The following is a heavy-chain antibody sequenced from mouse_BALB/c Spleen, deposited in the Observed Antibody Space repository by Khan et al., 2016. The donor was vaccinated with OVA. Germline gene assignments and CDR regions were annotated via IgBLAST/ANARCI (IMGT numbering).Heavy chain of an antibody. CDR1: GYTFTSYY. J-gene: IGHJ3*01. D-gene: IGHD3-1*01. CDR3: TRGGYGGFAD. Sequence: VQLQESGAELVKPGASVKLSCKASGYTFTSYYLYWVTQRPGQGLEWIGDINPSNGDTNLNEKFSNKATLTVDKSSRTAFVQLSGLTSEDSAVYYCTRGGYGGFADWGKGTLVTVSA. V-gene: IGHV1S81*02. CDR2: INPSNGDT.